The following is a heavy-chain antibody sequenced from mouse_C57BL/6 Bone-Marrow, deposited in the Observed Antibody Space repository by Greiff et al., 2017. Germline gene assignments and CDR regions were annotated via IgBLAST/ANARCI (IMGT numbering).Heavy chain of an antibody. CDR1: GYTFTTYP. J-gene: IGHJ2*01. D-gene: IGHD2-4*01. Sequence: VQGVESGAELVKPGASVKMSCKASGYTFTTYPIEWMKQNHGKSLEWIGNFHPYNDDTKYNEKFKGKATLTVEKSSSTVYLELSRLTSDDSAVYYCARGYYDFYYFDYWGQGTTLTVSS. CDR2: FHPYNDDT. V-gene: IGHV1-47*01. CDR3: ARGYYDFYYFDY.